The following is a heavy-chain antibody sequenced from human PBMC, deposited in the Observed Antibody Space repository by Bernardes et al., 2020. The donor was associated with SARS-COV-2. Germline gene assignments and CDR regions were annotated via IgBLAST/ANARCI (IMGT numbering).Heavy chain of an antibody. V-gene: IGHV4-61*01. CDR1: SDSISTSSYYY. D-gene: IGHD4-17*01. CDR2: IYYFGNA. CDR3: VRGSDYGIDY. Sequence: SETLSLTCIVSSDSISTSSYYYWTWIRQPPGKGLEWIGYIYYFGNANYNPSLKSRVTMSVDTSKNQFSLNLSSVTAADTALYYCVRGSDYGIDYWGQGTLVTVSS. J-gene: IGHJ4*02.